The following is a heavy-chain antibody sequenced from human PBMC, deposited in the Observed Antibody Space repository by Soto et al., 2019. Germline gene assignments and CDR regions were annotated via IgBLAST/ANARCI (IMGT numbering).Heavy chain of an antibody. Sequence: GESLKISCQGSGYSFTSYWVSWVRRMPGKGLEWMGRINPSDSDTDYSPSFQGHVTISVDKSISTAYLQWSTLKASDTAIFYCARHSTPRDGYHHPLFYYRGQGTLVPVS. J-gene: IGHJ4*02. D-gene: IGHD5-12*01. V-gene: IGHV5-10-1*01. CDR3: ARHSTPRDGYHHPLFYY. CDR2: INPSDSDT. CDR1: GYSFTSYW.